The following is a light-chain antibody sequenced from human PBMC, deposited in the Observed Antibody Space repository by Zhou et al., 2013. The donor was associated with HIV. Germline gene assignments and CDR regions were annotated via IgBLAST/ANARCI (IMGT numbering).Light chain of an antibody. Sequence: DIVLTQSPGTLSVSPGERVTLSCRASQNVFSNLAWYQQKPGQAPSLLIYDASTRATGIPDRFSGSGSGSDFTLTIDRLEPEDLALYYCQQYASSIAYTFGQGTKLEV. J-gene: IGKJ2*01. CDR2: DAS. CDR1: QNVFSN. V-gene: IGKV3-20*01. CDR3: QQYASSIAYT.